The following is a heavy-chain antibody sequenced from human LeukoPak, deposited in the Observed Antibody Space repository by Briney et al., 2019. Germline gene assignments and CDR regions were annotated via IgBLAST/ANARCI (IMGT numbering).Heavy chain of an antibody. Sequence: GASVKVSCKASGYTFTSYDINWVRQATGQGLEWMGWMNPNSGNTGYAQKFRGRVTMTRNTSISTAYMELSSLRSEDTAVYYCARAGSDIVVVPVSLYGMDVWGQGTTVTVSS. J-gene: IGHJ6*02. CDR3: ARAGSDIVVVPVSLYGMDV. V-gene: IGHV1-8*01. CDR2: MNPNSGNT. CDR1: GYTFTSYD. D-gene: IGHD2-2*01.